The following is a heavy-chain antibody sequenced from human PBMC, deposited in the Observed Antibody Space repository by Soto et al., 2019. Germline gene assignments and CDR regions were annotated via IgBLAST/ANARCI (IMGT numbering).Heavy chain of an antibody. CDR2: ISYNGSI. J-gene: IGHJ6*01. D-gene: IGHD5-12*01. Sequence: QVQLQESGPGLVKPSETLSLTCSVSGGSITNYYWNGIRQPPGKGLEWIGDISYNGSIKYNPSLKSRVNISVDTSKNQFSLKVWSVAAADTAVYYCARDLVVTTKGYYYYFGMDVWAQGTTVTVSS. CDR1: GGSITNYY. V-gene: IGHV4-59*01. CDR3: ARDLVVTTKGYYYYFGMDV.